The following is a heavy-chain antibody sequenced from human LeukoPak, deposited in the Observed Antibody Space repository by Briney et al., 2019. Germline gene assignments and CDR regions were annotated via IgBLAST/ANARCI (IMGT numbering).Heavy chain of an antibody. V-gene: IGHV1-69*04. D-gene: IGHD6-13*01. Sequence: ASVKVSCKASGGTFSSYAISWVRQAPGQGLEWMGRIIPIFGIANYAQKFQGRVTITADKSTSTAYMELSSLRAEDTAVYYCARDPRLSELVPGFDYWGQGTLVTVSS. CDR3: ARDPRLSELVPGFDY. J-gene: IGHJ4*02. CDR2: IIPIFGIA. CDR1: GGTFSSYA.